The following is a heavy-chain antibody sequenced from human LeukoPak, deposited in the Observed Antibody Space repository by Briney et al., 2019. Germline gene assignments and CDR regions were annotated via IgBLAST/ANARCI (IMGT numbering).Heavy chain of an antibody. CDR1: GYTFTSYY. CDR3: ARYEQGIAARPGWFDP. Sequence: GASVKVSCKASGYTFTSYYMHWARQAPGQGLEWMGIINPSGGSTSYAQKFQGRVTMTRDMSTSTVYMELSSLRSEDTAVYYCARYEQGIAARPGWFDPWGQGTLVTVSS. J-gene: IGHJ5*02. V-gene: IGHV1-46*01. D-gene: IGHD6-6*01. CDR2: INPSGGST.